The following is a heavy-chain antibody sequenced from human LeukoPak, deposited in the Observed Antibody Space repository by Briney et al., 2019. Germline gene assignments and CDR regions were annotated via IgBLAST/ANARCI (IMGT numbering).Heavy chain of an antibody. D-gene: IGHD5-18*01. J-gene: IGHJ4*02. CDR1: GGSISSSSYY. CDR3: ASERGYSYGPLSYFDY. Sequence: PSETLSLTCTVSGGSISSSSYYWGWIRQPPGKGLEWIGSIDYSGSTYYNPSLKSRVTISVDTSKNQFSLKLSSVTAADTAVYYCASERGYSYGPLSYFDYWGQGTLVTVSS. V-gene: IGHV4-39*07. CDR2: IDYSGST.